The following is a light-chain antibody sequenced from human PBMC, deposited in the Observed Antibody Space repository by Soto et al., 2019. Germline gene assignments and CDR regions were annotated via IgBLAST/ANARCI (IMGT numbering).Light chain of an antibody. Sequence: EIVLTQSPATLSLSPGERATLSCRASQSVSSYLAWYQQTPGQAPRLLIYDASNRATGIPARFSGSGSGTDFTLTISSLEPEDFAVYDCQHLEGIFGGGTKVEIK. J-gene: IGKJ4*01. CDR2: DAS. CDR3: QHLEGI. V-gene: IGKV3-11*01. CDR1: QSVSSY.